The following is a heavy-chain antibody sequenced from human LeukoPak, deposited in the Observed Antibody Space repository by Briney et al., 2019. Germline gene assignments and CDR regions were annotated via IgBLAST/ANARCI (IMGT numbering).Heavy chain of an antibody. CDR1: GGSFSGYY. J-gene: IGHJ3*01. Sequence: SETLSLTCAVYGGSFSGYYWSWIRQPPGKGLEWIGEINHSGTTHYNPSLKHKVTMSVDTSKTQFSLQFISVTAADTAIYYCARGPNNDDAFDVWGQGTMVTVSS. D-gene: IGHD1/OR15-1a*01. V-gene: IGHV4-34*01. CDR3: ARGPNNDDAFDV. CDR2: INHSGTT.